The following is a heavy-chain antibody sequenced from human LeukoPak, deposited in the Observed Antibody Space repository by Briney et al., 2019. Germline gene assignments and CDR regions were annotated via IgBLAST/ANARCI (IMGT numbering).Heavy chain of an antibody. Sequence: ASVKVSCEASGYTFTSYDINWVRQATGQGLEWMGWMNPNSGNTGYAQKFQGRVTITRNTSISTAYMELSSLRSEDTAVYYCARGVVVVPAAIDAFDIWGQGTMVTVSS. CDR2: MNPNSGNT. V-gene: IGHV1-8*03. CDR1: GYTFTSYD. J-gene: IGHJ3*02. CDR3: ARGVVVVPAAIDAFDI. D-gene: IGHD2-2*01.